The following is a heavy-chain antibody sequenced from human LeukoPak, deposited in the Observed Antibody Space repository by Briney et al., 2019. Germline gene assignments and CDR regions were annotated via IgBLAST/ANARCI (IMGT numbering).Heavy chain of an antibody. J-gene: IGHJ4*02. CDR2: ISAYNGYT. V-gene: IGHV1-18*01. Sequence: ASVKVSCKASGYTFINYGITWVRQAPGQGLEWMGWISAYNGYTNYAQKFQGRVTMTTDTSTSTVYMELRSLRSDHTAVYYCARGQLVFFAYWGQGTLVTVSA. CDR1: GYTFINYG. CDR3: ARGQLVFFAY. D-gene: IGHD6-6*01.